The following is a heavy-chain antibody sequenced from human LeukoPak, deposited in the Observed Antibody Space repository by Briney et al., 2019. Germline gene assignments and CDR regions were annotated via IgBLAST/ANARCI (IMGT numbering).Heavy chain of an antibody. CDR1: GFTFSDYF. CDR2: ISTTSHYT. D-gene: IGHD6-13*01. V-gene: IGHV3-11*05. J-gene: IGHJ4*02. CDR3: ARGQQHLDSSFDF. Sequence: GGSLRLSCAASGFTFSDYFMSWIRQAPGKGLEWISYISTTSHYTNYADSVRGRFTISRHNAQNSLFLQINNLRAEDTAIYYCARGQQHLDSSFDFWGQGTLVTVSS.